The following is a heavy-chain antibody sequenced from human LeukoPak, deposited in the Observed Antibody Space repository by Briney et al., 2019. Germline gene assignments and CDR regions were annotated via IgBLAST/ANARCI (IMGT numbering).Heavy chain of an antibody. Sequence: GGSLRLSCVASGFTFRNYGMHWVRQAPGKGLDWVGVIWFDGSNRYYADSVKGRFTISRDNSKNTLYLQVNSVRAEDTAVYYCARDTSGYYDYWGQGALVTVSS. V-gene: IGHV3-33*01. CDR2: IWFDGSNR. CDR1: GFTFRNYG. D-gene: IGHD2-15*01. CDR3: ARDTSGYYDY. J-gene: IGHJ4*02.